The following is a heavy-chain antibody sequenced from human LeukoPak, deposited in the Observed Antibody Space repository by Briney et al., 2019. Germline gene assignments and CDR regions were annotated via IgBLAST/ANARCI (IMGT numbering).Heavy chain of an antibody. Sequence: GGSLRLSCAASGFTFSSYSMNWVRQAPGKGLEWVSSISSSSSYIYYADSVKGRFTISRDNAKNSLYLQMNCLRAEDTAVYYLARDRSGIVATPGAFDIWGQGTMVTVSS. V-gene: IGHV3-21*01. CDR3: ARDRSGIVATPGAFDI. CDR1: GFTFSSYS. J-gene: IGHJ3*02. CDR2: ISSSSSYI. D-gene: IGHD5-12*01.